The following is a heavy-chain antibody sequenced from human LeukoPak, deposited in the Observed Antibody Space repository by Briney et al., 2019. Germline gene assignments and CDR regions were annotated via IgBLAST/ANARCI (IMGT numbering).Heavy chain of an antibody. J-gene: IGHJ3*02. CDR3: ARDSRRELLHAFDI. V-gene: IGHV4-31*03. Sequence: PSQTLSLTCTVSGGSLSSGGYYWGWIRQPPGKGLEWIGYIYYSGSTYQNPSLQSRLAISIDTPKNQFSLRLSSVTAADTAVYYCARDSRRELLHAFDIWGQGTMVTVSS. D-gene: IGHD1-26*01. CDR2: IYYSGST. CDR1: GGSLSSGGYY.